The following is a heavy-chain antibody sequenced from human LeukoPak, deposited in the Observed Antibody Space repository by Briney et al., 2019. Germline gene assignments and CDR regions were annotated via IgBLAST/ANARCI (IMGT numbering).Heavy chain of an antibody. D-gene: IGHD3-9*01. J-gene: IGHJ4*02. CDR2: ISGRGTST. CDR1: GFTFDTYA. V-gene: IGHV3-23*01. Sequence: YPGGSPRLSCAASGFTFDTYAMTWVRQVPGKGLEWVSNISGRGTSTNYADSVKGRFTISRDNSKNTLHLQMNSLRAEDTAIYYCAKSYRQESDWSSSFDHWGQGTLVTVSS. CDR3: AKSYRQESDWSSSFDH.